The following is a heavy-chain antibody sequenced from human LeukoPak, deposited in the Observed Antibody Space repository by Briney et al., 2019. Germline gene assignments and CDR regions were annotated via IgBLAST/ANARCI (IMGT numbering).Heavy chain of an antibody. Sequence: SETLSLTCTVSDDSIIGYYWSWIRQPPGKSLEWIGYIYNTLDTTYNPSLESRVTISLDMSNKQFSLRLSSVTAADTAVYYCARRRYYDSTGYNPTYYFDYWGQGMLVTVSS. CDR1: DDSIIGYY. V-gene: IGHV4-59*01. J-gene: IGHJ4*02. D-gene: IGHD3-22*01. CDR2: IYNTLDT. CDR3: ARRRYYDSTGYNPTYYFDY.